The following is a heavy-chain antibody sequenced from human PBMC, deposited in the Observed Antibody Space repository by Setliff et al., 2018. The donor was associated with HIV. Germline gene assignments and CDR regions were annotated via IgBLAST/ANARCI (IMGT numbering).Heavy chain of an antibody. CDR1: GFTVSSNS. V-gene: IGHV3-53*01. Sequence: GGSLRLSCAASGFTVSSNSMTWVRQAPGKGLEWVSVIYSGGSTSYADSVKGRFTISRDNSKNTLYLQMNSLRVEDTAIYYCAKAPGWYGNDAFDIWGQGTRVTVSS. CDR3: AKAPGWYGNDAFDI. J-gene: IGHJ3*02. D-gene: IGHD2-15*01. CDR2: IYSGGST.